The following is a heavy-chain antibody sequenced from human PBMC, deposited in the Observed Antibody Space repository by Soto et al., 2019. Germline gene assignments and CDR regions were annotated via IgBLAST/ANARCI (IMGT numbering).Heavy chain of an antibody. CDR1: GFTFSSYS. CDR3: AREVSKYSGYDFDY. Sequence: EVQLVESGGGLVKPGGSLRLSCAASGFTFSSYSMNWVRQAPGKGLEWVSSISSSSSYIYYADSVKGRFTISRDNAKNSLYLQMNSLRADDTAVHYCAREVSKYSGYDFDYWGQGTLVTVSS. CDR2: ISSSSSYI. D-gene: IGHD5-12*01. V-gene: IGHV3-21*01. J-gene: IGHJ4*02.